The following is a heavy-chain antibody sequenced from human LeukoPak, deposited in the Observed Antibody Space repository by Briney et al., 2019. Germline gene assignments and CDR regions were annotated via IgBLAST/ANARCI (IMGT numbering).Heavy chain of an antibody. CDR3: SRRHYFGSGVTDY. Sequence: GGSLKIACKGSGYRFSGYWIGWARPMPGKGLEWMGIIHPSNSETQYSPSFQGQVTISADTSISTAYLQWTSLKASDTAMYYCSRRHYFGSGVTDYWGQGTLVTVSS. CDR2: IHPSNSET. D-gene: IGHD3-10*01. V-gene: IGHV5-51*01. J-gene: IGHJ4*02. CDR1: GYRFSGYW.